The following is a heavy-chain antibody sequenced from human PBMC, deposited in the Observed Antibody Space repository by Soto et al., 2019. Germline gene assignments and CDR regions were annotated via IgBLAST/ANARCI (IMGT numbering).Heavy chain of an antibody. Sequence: PGGSLRLSCAASGFTFDDYGMSWVRQAPGKGLEWVSGINWNGGSTGYADSVKGRFTISRDNAKNSLYLQMNSLRAEDTALYHCARDGRFLEHTTDYYYYYMDVWGKGTTVTVSS. D-gene: IGHD3-3*01. V-gene: IGHV3-20*01. CDR1: GFTFDDYG. J-gene: IGHJ6*03. CDR3: ARDGRFLEHTTDYYYYYMDV. CDR2: INWNGGST.